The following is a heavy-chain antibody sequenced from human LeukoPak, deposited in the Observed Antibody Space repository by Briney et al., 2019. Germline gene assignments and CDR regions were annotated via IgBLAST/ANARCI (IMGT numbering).Heavy chain of an antibody. Sequence: PSETLSLTCTVSDGSISSSSYYWGWIRQPPGKRLEWIGTIYYSGSTYYSPSLKSRVAISVDTSKNQFSLKLSSVTAADTAVYYCANYCSSSSCHIRRAFDIWGQGTMVTVSS. J-gene: IGHJ3*02. CDR2: IYYSGST. CDR1: DGSISSSSYY. V-gene: IGHV4-39*01. CDR3: ANYCSSSSCHIRRAFDI. D-gene: IGHD2-2*02.